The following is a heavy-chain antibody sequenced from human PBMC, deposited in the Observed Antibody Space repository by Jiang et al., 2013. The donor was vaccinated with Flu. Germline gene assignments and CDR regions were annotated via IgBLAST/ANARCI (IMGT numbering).Heavy chain of an antibody. D-gene: IGHD3-10*01. CDR1: GNSISSDYY. V-gene: IGHV4-38-2*02. CDR3: ARATYYYHASYCYGMDV. CDR2: IHHSGST. J-gene: IGHJ6*02. Sequence: VLLKPSETLSLTCTVSGNSISSDYYWGWIRQPPGKGLEWIGTIHHSGSTYYNSSLKSRVTISVDTSKNQFSLKLSSVTAADTAVYYCARATYYYHASYCYGMDVWGQGTTVTVSS.